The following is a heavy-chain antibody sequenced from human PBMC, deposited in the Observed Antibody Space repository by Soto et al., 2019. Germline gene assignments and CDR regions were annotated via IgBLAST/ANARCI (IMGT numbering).Heavy chain of an antibody. D-gene: IGHD2-2*01. Sequence: PGGSLRLSCAASGFTFSSYGMHWVRQAPGKGLEWVAVIWYDGSNKYYADSVKGRFTISRDNSKNTLYLQMNSLRAEDTAVYYCARDGPGGLPYCSSTSCFPRHYYGMDVWGQGTTVTVSS. V-gene: IGHV3-33*01. CDR1: GFTFSSYG. J-gene: IGHJ6*02. CDR2: IWYDGSNK. CDR3: ARDGPGGLPYCSSTSCFPRHYYGMDV.